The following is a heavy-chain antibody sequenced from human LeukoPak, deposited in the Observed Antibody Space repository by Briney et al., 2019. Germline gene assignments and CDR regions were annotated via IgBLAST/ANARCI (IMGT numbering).Heavy chain of an antibody. J-gene: IGHJ4*02. CDR2: SYHSGST. CDR3: ATLRGMDGDTPFDY. V-gene: IGHV4-30-2*02. D-gene: IGHD4-17*01. Sequence: PSQTLSLTCTVSVGSISSGGYYWSWIRQPPGKGLEWIGYSYHSGSTNYNPSLKSRVTISVDTSKNQFSLKLSSVTAADTAVYYCATLRGMDGDTPFDYWGQGTLVTVSS. CDR1: VGSISSGGYY.